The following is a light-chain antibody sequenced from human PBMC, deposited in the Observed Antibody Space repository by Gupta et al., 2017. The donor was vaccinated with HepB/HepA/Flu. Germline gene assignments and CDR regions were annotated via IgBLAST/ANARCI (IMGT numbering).Light chain of an antibody. CDR1: TSNIGSNT. CDR2: INN. CDR3: AGWDDSLNAYV. J-gene: IGLJ1*01. Sequence: QSVLTQPPSLFGTPGQRVVISCSGSTSNIGSNTVDWYQQRPGTAPNVLICINNQRPSGVPDRFSGSKSGTSASLAISGLQSDDEADYYCAGWDDSLNAYVFGTGTKVTVL. V-gene: IGLV1-44*01.